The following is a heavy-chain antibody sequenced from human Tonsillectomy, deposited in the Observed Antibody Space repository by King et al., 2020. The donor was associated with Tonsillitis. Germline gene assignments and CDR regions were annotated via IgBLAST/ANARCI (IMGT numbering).Heavy chain of an antibody. Sequence: VQLQESGPGLVKPSETLSLTCAVSGYSISSGYYWGWIRQPPGKGLEWIGYSYQTGTAYYTPSLKGRVTISVDTSKNQFFLRLSSVTAADTAVYYCARAGYGSAWSFDFWGQGTLVTASS. V-gene: IGHV4-38-2*01. D-gene: IGHD6-19*01. CDR3: ARAGYGSAWSFDF. J-gene: IGHJ4*02. CDR1: GYSISSGYY. CDR2: SYQTGTA.